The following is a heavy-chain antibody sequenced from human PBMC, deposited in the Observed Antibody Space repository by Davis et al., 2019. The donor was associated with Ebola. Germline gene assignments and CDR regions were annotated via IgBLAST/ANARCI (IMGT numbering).Heavy chain of an antibody. V-gene: IGHV3-30*02. D-gene: IGHD3-10*01. CDR1: GFTFSSYS. J-gene: IGHJ4*02. CDR3: AKGGDRGVAGLDY. Sequence: GRSLRLSCAASGFTFSSYSMNWVRQAPGKGLEWVAFIRYDGSNKYYADAVKGRFTISRDNSKNTLYLQMNSLRGEDTGVGYCAKGGDRGVAGLDYWGQGTLVTVSS. CDR2: IRYDGSNK.